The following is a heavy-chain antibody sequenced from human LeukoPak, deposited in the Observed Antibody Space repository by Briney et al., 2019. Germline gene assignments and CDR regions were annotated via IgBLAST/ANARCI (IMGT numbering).Heavy chain of an antibody. CDR1: GFSFSSYE. CDR2: ISSSGSTI. V-gene: IGHV3-48*03. CDR3: ARAPSYYDIGRFDP. Sequence: GGSLRLSCAASGFSFSSYEMNWVRQAPGKGLEWVSYISSSGSTIYYADSVKGRFTISRDNAKNSLYLQMNSLRAEDTAVYYCARAPSYYDIGRFDPWGQGTLVTVSS. J-gene: IGHJ5*02. D-gene: IGHD3-22*01.